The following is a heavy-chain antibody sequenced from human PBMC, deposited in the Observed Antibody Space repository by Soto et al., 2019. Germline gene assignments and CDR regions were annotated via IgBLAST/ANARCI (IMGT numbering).Heavy chain of an antibody. Sequence: QITLKESGPTQVKPTQTLTLTCTFSGFSLITGGVSVAWIRQPPGKALEWLALISGDDEKRYSPSLSSRLTITKDTTKYQVVFTMTNMDPLDTATYYCSHRRGMIMDVWGQGTTVTVSS. V-gene: IGHV2-5*02. D-gene: IGHD3-16*01. J-gene: IGHJ6*02. CDR3: SHRRGMIMDV. CDR1: GFSLITGGVS. CDR2: ISGDDEK.